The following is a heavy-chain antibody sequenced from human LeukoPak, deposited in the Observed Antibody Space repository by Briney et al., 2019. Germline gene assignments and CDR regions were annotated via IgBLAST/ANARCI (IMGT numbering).Heavy chain of an antibody. J-gene: IGHJ6*03. V-gene: IGHV3-7*01. CDR2: IKQDGSKT. Sequence: PGGSLRPSCAASGFIFSNYWMSWARQAPGKGLEWVANIKQDGSKTYYVGSVRGRFTISRDNAKNSLYLQMNGLRTEDTAVYYCARVLYSSSSDDMDVWGTGTTVTVS. CDR1: GFIFSNYW. D-gene: IGHD6-19*01. CDR3: ARVLYSSSSDDMDV.